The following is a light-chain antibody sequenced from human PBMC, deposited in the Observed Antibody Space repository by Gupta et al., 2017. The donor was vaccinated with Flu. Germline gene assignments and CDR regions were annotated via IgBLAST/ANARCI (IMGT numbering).Light chain of an antibody. J-gene: IGKJ2*01. CDR2: KAS. V-gene: IGKV1-5*03. CDR1: QGISKW. CDR3: QQHNSYQYT. Sequence: DIQMTQSPSTLSASVGDKVTFTCRASQGISKWVYWYQQKSVQATKLLIYKASTLNSGVPSRFSGSASGKEFTLTISSLQYDDSATYYGQQHNSYQYTFGQGTKLEIK.